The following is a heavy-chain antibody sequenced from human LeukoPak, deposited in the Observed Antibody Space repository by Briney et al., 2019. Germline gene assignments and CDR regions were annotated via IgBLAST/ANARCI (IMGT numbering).Heavy chain of an antibody. CDR2: ISSSTYI. J-gene: IGHJ4*02. V-gene: IGHV3-21*01. CDR1: GVTFSSYS. CDR3: ASNYYGSGSYRYYFDY. Sequence: GRSLRLSCAASGVTFSSYSMNWVRQAPGKGLEWVSSISSSTYIYYADSVKGRFTISRDNAKNSLYLQMNSLRAEDTAVYYCASNYYGSGSYRYYFDYWGQGTLVTVSS. D-gene: IGHD3-10*01.